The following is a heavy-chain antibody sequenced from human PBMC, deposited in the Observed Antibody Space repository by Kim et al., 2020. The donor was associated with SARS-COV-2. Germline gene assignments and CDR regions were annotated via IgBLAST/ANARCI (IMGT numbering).Heavy chain of an antibody. J-gene: IGHJ1*01. CDR3: ASLLVAVPAEYFQH. CDR2: IYYSGST. V-gene: IGHV4-59*01. CDR1: GGSISSYY. D-gene: IGHD6-19*01. Sequence: SETLSLTCTVSGGSISSYYWSWIRQPPGKGLEWIGYIYYSGSTNYNPSLKSRVTISVDTSKNQFSLKLSSVTAADTAVYYCASLLVAVPAEYFQHWGQGTLVTVSS.